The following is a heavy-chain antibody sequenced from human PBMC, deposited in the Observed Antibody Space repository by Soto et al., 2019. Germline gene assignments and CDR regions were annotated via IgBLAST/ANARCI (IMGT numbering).Heavy chain of an antibody. Sequence: SETLSLTCTVSGVSVSSGGYYWSWIRQHPGKGLEWVGHISNSGSTYHNPSLKSRVTISVDTSKNQFSLRLSSVTAADTAVYFCSTIGVLSRFDFWGQGTLVTVSS. CDR3: STIGVLSRFDF. CDR1: GVSVSSGGYY. V-gene: IGHV4-31*03. J-gene: IGHJ4*02. D-gene: IGHD1-26*01. CDR2: ISNSGST.